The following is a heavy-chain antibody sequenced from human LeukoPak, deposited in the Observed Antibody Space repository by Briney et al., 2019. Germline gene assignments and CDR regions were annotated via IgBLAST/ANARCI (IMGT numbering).Heavy chain of an antibody. V-gene: IGHV4-31*03. CDR2: IYYSGST. CDR1: GGSISSGGYY. CDR3: ARVDYYDSSRFDY. Sequence: PSQTLSLTCTVSGGSISSGGYYWSWIRQHPGKGLEWIGYIYYSGSTYYNPSLKSRVTISVDTSKNQFSLKLSSVTAADTAVYYCARVDYYDSSRFDYWGQGTLVTVSS. J-gene: IGHJ4*02. D-gene: IGHD3-22*01.